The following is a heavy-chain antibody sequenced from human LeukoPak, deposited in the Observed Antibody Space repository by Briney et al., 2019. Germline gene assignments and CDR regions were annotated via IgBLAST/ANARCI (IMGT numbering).Heavy chain of an antibody. J-gene: IGHJ4*02. CDR2: IYHSGST. Sequence: SETLSPTCTVSGYSISSGYYWGWIRQPPGKGLEWIGSIYHSGSTYYNPSLKSRVTISVDTSKNQFSLKLSSVTAADTAVYYCARVVGVVPATFDYWGQGTLVTVSS. V-gene: IGHV4-38-2*02. CDR1: GYSISSGYY. D-gene: IGHD2-2*01. CDR3: ARVVGVVPATFDY.